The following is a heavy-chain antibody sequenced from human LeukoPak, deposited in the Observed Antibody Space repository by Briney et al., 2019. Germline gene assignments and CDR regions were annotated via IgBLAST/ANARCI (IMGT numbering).Heavy chain of an antibody. CDR2: ISSSSSYI. CDR1: GFTFSSYS. J-gene: IGHJ4*02. CDR3: PLMTTVTTAFDY. V-gene: IGHV3-21*01. Sequence: GGSLRLSCAASGFTFSSYSMNWVRQAPGKGLEWVSSISSSSSYIYYTDSVKGRFTISRDNAENSLYLQMNSLRDEDTAVYYCPLMTTVTTAFDYWGQGTLVTVSS. D-gene: IGHD4-11*01.